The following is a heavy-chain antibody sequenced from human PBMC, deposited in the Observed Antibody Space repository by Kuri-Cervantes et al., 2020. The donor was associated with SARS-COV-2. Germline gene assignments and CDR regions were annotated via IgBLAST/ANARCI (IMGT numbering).Heavy chain of an antibody. V-gene: IGHV3-64*02. J-gene: IGHJ3*02. CDR3: AREGLVSFAFDI. CDR1: GFTFSSYA. D-gene: IGHD6-19*01. CDR2: ISSNGGST. Sequence: GESLKISCAASGFTFSSYAMHWVRQAPGKGLEYVSAISSNGGSTYYADSVKGRFTISRDNSKNTLYLQMGSLRAEDTAVYYCAREGLVSFAFDIWGQGTMVTVSS.